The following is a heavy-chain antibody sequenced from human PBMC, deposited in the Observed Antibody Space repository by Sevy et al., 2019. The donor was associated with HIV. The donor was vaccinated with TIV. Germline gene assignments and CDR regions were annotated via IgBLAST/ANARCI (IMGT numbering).Heavy chain of an antibody. J-gene: IGHJ4*02. CDR2: ISHTSESS. V-gene: IGHV3-23*01. CDR3: AGRRVGDFWSGSVRGPWAGGPLFDY. Sequence: GGSLRLSCAASGFTLSSYVMSWVRHSPGNGLEWVSTISHTSESSNYADSVKGRFTISRDNSKNTLYLQMNSLRVEDTAVYYCAGRRVGDFWSGSVRGPWAGGPLFDYWGQGTLVTVSS. CDR1: GFTLSSYV. D-gene: IGHD3-3*01.